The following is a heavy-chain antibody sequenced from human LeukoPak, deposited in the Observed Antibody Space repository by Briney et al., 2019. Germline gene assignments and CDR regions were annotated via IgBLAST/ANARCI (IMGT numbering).Heavy chain of an antibody. CDR2: IYHSGRT. V-gene: IGHV4-4*02. CDR3: ARVAAHRLVGWDDAFDI. CDR1: GGSISSSNW. D-gene: IGHD6-19*01. J-gene: IGHJ3*02. Sequence: PSGTLSLTCAVSGGSISSSNWWSWVRQPPGKGLEWIGEIYHSGRTNYTPSLKSRVTISVDKSKNQLSLKLSSVTAADTAVYYCARVAAHRLVGWDDAFDIWGQGTMVTVSS.